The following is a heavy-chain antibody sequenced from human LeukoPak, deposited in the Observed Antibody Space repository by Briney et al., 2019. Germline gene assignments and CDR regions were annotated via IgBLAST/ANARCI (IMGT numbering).Heavy chain of an antibody. D-gene: IGHD5-18*01. CDR2: IYYSGST. J-gene: IGHJ2*01. Sequence: SQTLSLTCTVSGGSISSDDYYWNWIRQPPGKGLEWIGYIYYSGSTYYNPSLKSRVTISVDTSKNQFSLKLSSVTAADTAVYYCARDGYSYGYLYWYFDLWGRGTLVTVSS. CDR3: ARDGYSYGYLYWYFDL. CDR1: GGSISSDDYY. V-gene: IGHV4-30-4*01.